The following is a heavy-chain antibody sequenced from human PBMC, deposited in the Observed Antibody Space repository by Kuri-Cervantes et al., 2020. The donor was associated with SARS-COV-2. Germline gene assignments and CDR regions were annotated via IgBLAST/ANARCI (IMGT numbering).Heavy chain of an antibody. CDR1: GFTFSGCN. V-gene: IGHV3-48*01. CDR3: ARGYCTNGVCYSRAFDV. D-gene: IGHD2-8*01. Sequence: GGSLRLSCAASGFTFSGCNMNWVRQAPGKGLEWVSYISRTSVTIFYTDSVEGRFTISRDNAKDSLFLQMDSLRAEDTAVYYCARGYCTNGVCYSRAFDVWGQGTKVTVSS. CDR2: ISRTSVTI. J-gene: IGHJ3*01.